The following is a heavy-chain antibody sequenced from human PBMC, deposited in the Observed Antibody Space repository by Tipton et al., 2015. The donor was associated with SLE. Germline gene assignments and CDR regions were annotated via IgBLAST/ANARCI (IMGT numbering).Heavy chain of an antibody. D-gene: IGHD3-10*01. CDR1: GGSISTYY. Sequence: TLSLTCSVSGGSISTYYWSWIRQSPGKGLEWIGFFYFSGSSQYSPSLKSRVAISADTSNNQFSLELRSVTAADTAVYYCARHLGVIVAFEVWGQGTVLTVSS. CDR3: ARHLGVIVAFEV. CDR2: FYFSGSS. J-gene: IGHJ3*01. V-gene: IGHV4-59*01.